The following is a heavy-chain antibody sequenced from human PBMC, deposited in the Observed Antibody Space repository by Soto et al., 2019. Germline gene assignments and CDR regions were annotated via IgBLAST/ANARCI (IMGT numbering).Heavy chain of an antibody. D-gene: IGHD6-19*01. CDR1: GFTFSSYG. Sequence: QVQLVESGGGVVQPGRSLRLSCAASGFTFSSYGMHWVRQAPGKGLEWVAVISYDGSNKYYADSVKGRFTISRDNSKNXXYLQMNSLRAEDTAVYYCAKDSRRLIAVAGTNFDYWGQGTLVTVSS. J-gene: IGHJ4*02. CDR3: AKDSRRLIAVAGTNFDY. V-gene: IGHV3-30*18. CDR2: ISYDGSNK.